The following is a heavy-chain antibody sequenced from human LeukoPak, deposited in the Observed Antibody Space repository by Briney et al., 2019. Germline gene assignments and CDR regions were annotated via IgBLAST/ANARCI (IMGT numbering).Heavy chain of an antibody. CDR2: INAGNGNT. V-gene: IGHV1-3*01. CDR3: ARSVSSWYSGGRFDP. J-gene: IGHJ5*02. Sequence: ASVKVPCKASGYTFTSYAMHWVRQAPGQRLEWMGWINAGNGNTKYSQKFQGRVTITRDTSASTAYMELSSLRSEGTAVYYCARSVSSWYSGGRFDPWGQGTLVTVSS. CDR1: GYTFTSYA. D-gene: IGHD6-13*01.